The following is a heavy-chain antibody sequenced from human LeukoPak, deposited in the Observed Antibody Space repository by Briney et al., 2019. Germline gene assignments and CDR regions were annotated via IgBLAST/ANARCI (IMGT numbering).Heavy chain of an antibody. CDR3: ARVGGSGNWFDP. CDR1: GGFISSSNW. Sequence: PSGTLSLTRVVSGGFISSSNWWSWVRQPPGKGLEWIGEIYHSGSTNYNPSLKSRVTISVDKSKNQFSLKLSSVTAADTAVYYCARVGGSGNWFDPWGQGTLVTVSS. V-gene: IGHV4-4*02. J-gene: IGHJ5*02. D-gene: IGHD3-10*01. CDR2: IYHSGST.